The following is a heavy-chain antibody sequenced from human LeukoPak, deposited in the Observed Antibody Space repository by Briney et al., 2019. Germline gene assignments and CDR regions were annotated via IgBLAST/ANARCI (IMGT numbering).Heavy chain of an antibody. V-gene: IGHV4-30-4*01. Sequence: SQTLSLTCTVSGGSISSGDYYWSWIRQPPGKGLEWLGYIYYSGSTYYNPSLKSRVTISVDTSKNQFSLKLSSVTAADTAVYYCARDLSAYYYGSGSYADAFDIWGQGTMVTVSS. D-gene: IGHD3-10*01. CDR3: ARDLSAYYYGSGSYADAFDI. CDR2: IYYSGST. J-gene: IGHJ3*02. CDR1: GGSISSGDYY.